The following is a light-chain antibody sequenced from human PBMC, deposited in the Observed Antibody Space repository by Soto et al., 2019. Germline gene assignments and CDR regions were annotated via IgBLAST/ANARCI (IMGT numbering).Light chain of an antibody. Sequence: DIVMTQSPLSLPVTPGEPASISCRSSQSLLHSNGYNYLDWYLQKPGQSPQLLIYLGSNRASGVPDRLSGSGSGTDFTLKISREEAEDVGVYYCMQALQTPTFGQGTRLEIK. V-gene: IGKV2-28*01. J-gene: IGKJ5*01. CDR1: QSLLHSNGYNY. CDR3: MQALQTPT. CDR2: LGS.